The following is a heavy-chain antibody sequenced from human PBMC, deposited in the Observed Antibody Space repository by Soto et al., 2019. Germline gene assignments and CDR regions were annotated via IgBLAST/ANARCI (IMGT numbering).Heavy chain of an antibody. J-gene: IGHJ6*02. CDR3: ARTRSFTLGFYYDGMDV. V-gene: IGHV5-51*01. Sequence: PGESLKISCKGSGYNFTNFWIGWVRQMPGKGLEWMGIIYPGHSDAKHSPSFQGQVTISADKSLRTAYLQWTSLKASDTALYYCARTRSFTLGFYYDGMDVWGQGTTVTVSS. D-gene: IGHD6-6*01. CDR2: IYPGHSDA. CDR1: GYNFTNFW.